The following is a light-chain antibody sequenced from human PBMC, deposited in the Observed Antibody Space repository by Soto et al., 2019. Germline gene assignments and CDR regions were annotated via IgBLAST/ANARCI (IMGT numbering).Light chain of an antibody. CDR3: QQRSNWLWT. J-gene: IGKJ1*01. CDR1: QISSSSY. Sequence: IVLTYSPASLSFSPVERATLSCRASQISSSSYLARYQQKPGQAPRLLIYGASNRATGIPARFSGSGSGTDFTLTISSLEPEDFAVYYCQQRSNWLWTFGQGTKVDIK. CDR2: GAS. V-gene: IGKV3D-20*02.